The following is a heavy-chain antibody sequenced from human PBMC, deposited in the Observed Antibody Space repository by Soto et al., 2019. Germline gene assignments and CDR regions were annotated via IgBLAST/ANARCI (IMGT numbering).Heavy chain of an antibody. D-gene: IGHD3-22*01. V-gene: IGHV5-10-1*01. CDR2: IDPSDSQT. J-gene: IGHJ4*02. CDR1: GYSFAGYW. CDR3: ARQIYDSDTGPNFQYYFES. Sequence: GESLKISCKGSGYSFAGYWITWVRQKPGKGLEWMGRIDPSDSQTYYSPSFRGHVTISATKSITTVFLQWSSLRASDTAMYYCARQIYDSDTGPNFQYYFESWGQGTPVTVAS.